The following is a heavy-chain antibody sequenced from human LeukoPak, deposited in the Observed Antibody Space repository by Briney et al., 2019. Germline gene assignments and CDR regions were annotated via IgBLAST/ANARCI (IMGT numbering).Heavy chain of an antibody. V-gene: IGHV5-51*01. J-gene: IGHJ4*02. D-gene: IGHD3-22*01. CDR3: ARRYYYDNSGYYSDY. CDR2: IYPADSDT. Sequence: GESLKISCKGSGYSFTTYWIGWVRQVPGKGLEWMGIIYPADSDTRYSPSFQGQVTISADKSISTAYLQWSSLKASDTAMYYCARRYYYDNSGYYSDYWGQGTLVTVSS. CDR1: GYSFTTYW.